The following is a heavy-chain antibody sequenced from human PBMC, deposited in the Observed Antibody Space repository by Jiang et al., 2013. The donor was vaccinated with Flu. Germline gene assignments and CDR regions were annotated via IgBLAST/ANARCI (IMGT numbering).Heavy chain of an antibody. V-gene: IGHV4-34*01. Sequence: LLKPSETLSLTCAVSGGSLSVHYCSWFRQPPGKGLEWIGEISHSENTNYNPSLKSRVAISKDMSKNQFSLKLTSVTAADTAVYYCARSRGWYDPPGLWGQGTLVTVSS. CDR1: GGSLSVHY. CDR2: ISHSENT. D-gene: IGHD6-19*01. J-gene: IGHJ1*01. CDR3: ARSRGWYDPPGL.